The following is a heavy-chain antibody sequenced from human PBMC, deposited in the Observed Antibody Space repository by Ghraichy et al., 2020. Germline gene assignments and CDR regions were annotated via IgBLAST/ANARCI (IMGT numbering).Heavy chain of an antibody. D-gene: IGHD2-15*01. CDR3: ARGRYCSGGSCYQNYYYYGMDV. J-gene: IGHJ6*02. CDR1: GYTFTSYG. V-gene: IGHV1-18*04. CDR2: ISAYNGNT. Sequence: ASVKVSCKASGYTFTSYGISWVRQAPGQGLEWMGWISAYNGNTNYAQKLQGRVTMTTDTSTSTAYMELRSLRSDDTAVYYCARGRYCSGGSCYQNYYYYGMDVWGQGTTVTVSS.